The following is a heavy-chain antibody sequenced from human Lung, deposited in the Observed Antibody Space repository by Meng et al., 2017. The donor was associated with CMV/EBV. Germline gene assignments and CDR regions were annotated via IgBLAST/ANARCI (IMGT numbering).Heavy chain of an antibody. D-gene: IGHD3-10*01. CDR3: ARGTPGRSYSDY. J-gene: IGHJ4*02. CDR1: DYTITGYG. CDR2: LGAHDYDT. Sequence: QLYLVQCGAEVKQPGASSQAYCISADYTITGYGGSWVRPAPGQGLEWMAWLGAHDYDTSHAPKFQGSVTVTAARPTATAYMELRSLRSDDTAVYYCARGTPGRSYSDYWGPGTLVTVSS. V-gene: IGHV1-18*04.